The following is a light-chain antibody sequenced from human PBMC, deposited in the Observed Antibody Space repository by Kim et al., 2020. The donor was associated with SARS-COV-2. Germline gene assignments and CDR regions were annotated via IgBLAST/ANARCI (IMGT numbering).Light chain of an antibody. CDR3: QAWDNNNGV. V-gene: IGLV3-1*01. CDR2: NDS. J-gene: IGLJ3*02. Sequence: VCPEQTASITCSGDRLGDKYAYGYQQKPGQSHVLVIYNDSRRPSGIPERFSGSNSGNTATLTISGTQAIDEADYYCQAWDNNNGVFGGGTQLTVL. CDR1: RLGDKY.